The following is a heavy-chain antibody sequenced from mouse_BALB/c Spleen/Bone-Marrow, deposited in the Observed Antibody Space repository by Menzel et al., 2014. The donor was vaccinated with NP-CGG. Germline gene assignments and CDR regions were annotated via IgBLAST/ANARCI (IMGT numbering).Heavy chain of an antibody. CDR1: GFNIKDYY. CDR2: IDPENGNT. CDR3: ARGDGYAMDY. Sequence: VQLKESGAEIVRPGALVKLSCKASGFNIKDYYMQWVKQRPEQGLEWIGWIDPENGNTIYDPKFQGKASITADTSSNTAYLQLSSLTSEDTAVYYCARGDGYAMDYWGQGTSVIVSS. J-gene: IGHJ4*01. V-gene: IGHV14-1*02.